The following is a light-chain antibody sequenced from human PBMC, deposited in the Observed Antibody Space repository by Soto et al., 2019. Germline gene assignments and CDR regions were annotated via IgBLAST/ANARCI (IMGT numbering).Light chain of an antibody. CDR2: AAS. V-gene: IGKV1-9*01. J-gene: IGKJ3*01. CDR1: QDISSY. CDR3: QQLNSYAFT. Sequence: DIQLTQSPSFLSASVGDRVTITCRASQDISSYLAWSQQKPGKAPKLLIYAASTLQSGVPSRFSGSGSGTEFTLTISSLQPEDFATYYCQQLNSYAFTFGPGTKVDIK.